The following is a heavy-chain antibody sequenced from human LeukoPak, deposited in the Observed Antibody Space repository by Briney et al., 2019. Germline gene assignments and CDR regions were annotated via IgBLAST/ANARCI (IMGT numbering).Heavy chain of an antibody. V-gene: IGHV1-2*02. D-gene: IGHD3-10*01. Sequence: VSVKVSCKASGYTFTGYYMHWVRQAPGQGLEWMGWINPNSGGTNYAQKFQGRVTMTRDTSISTAYMELSRLRSDDTAVYYCARGGDVVSGAFDIWGQGTMVTVSS. CDR1: GYTFTGYY. CDR2: INPNSGGT. J-gene: IGHJ3*02. CDR3: ARGGDVVSGAFDI.